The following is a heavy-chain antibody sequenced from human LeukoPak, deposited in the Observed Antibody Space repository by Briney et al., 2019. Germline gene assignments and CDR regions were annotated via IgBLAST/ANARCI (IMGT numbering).Heavy chain of an antibody. CDR2: ISYDGSNK. CDR3: ARGYSSSWYDDFDY. J-gene: IGHJ4*02. Sequence: GRSLRLSCAASGFTFSSYAMHWVRQAPGKGLEWVAVISYDGSNKYYADSVKGRFTISRDNPKNTLYLQMNSLRAEDTAVYYCARGYSSSWYDDFDYWGQGTLVTVSS. V-gene: IGHV3-30-3*01. CDR1: GFTFSSYA. D-gene: IGHD6-13*01.